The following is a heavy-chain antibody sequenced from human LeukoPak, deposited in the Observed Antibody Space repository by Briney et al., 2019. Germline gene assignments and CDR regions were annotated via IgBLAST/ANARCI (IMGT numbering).Heavy chain of an antibody. CDR3: AREWELLPHDAFDI. J-gene: IGHJ3*02. CDR1: GGSISSGDYY. V-gene: IGHV4-30-4*08. Sequence: SQTLSLTCTVSGGSISSGDYYWSWIRQPPGKGLEWIGYIYYSGSTYYNSSLKSRVTISVDSSKNQFSLKLSSVTAADTAVYYCAREWELLPHDAFDIWGQGTMVTVSS. CDR2: IYYSGST. D-gene: IGHD1-26*01.